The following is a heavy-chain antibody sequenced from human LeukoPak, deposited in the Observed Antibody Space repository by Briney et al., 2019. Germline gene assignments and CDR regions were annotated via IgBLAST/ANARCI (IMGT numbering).Heavy chain of an antibody. CDR1: GFTFSSYG. CDR2: IWYDGSNK. D-gene: IGHD3-22*01. CDR3: AREIDSSGYCLDY. V-gene: IGHV3-33*08. J-gene: IGHJ4*02. Sequence: HPGGSLRLSCAASGFTFSSYGMHWVRPAPGKGLEWVAVIWYDGSNKYYADSVKGRFTISRDNSKNTLYLQMNSLRAEDTAVYYCAREIDSSGYCLDYWGQGTLVTVSS.